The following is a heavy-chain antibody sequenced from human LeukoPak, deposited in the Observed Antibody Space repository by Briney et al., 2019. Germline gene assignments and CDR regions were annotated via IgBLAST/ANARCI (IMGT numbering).Heavy chain of an antibody. J-gene: IGHJ3*02. D-gene: IGHD6-19*01. CDR3: AREVAVAGMDAFDI. V-gene: IGHV1-2*02. CDR1: GYSFTDYY. Sequence: ASVKVSCKASGYSFTDYYMHRVRQAPGQGLEWMGWINPNSGGTNYAQKFQGRVTMTRDTSISTAYMELSRLRSDDTAVYYCAREVAVAGMDAFDIWGQGAMVTVSS. CDR2: INPNSGGT.